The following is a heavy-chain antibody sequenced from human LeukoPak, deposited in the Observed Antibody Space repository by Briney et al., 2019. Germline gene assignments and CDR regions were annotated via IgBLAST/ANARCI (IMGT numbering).Heavy chain of an antibody. Sequence: SETLSLTCTVSGFYIRSGYYWGWIRQPPGKGLEWIGSVYQSGSTHYNPSPKSRVTISVDTSKNQFSLSLISVTAADTAMYYCARDREGVSDSWGQGTLVTVSS. CDR3: ARDREGVSDS. CDR1: GFYIRSGYY. D-gene: IGHD1-26*01. J-gene: IGHJ4*02. CDR2: VYQSGST. V-gene: IGHV4-38-2*02.